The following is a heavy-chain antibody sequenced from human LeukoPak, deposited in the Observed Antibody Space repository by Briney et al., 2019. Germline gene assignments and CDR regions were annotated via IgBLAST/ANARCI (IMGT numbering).Heavy chain of an antibody. V-gene: IGHV1-2*02. D-gene: IGHD3-16*02. CDR3: ARDTKDYDYVWGSYRFSMRFDP. CDR2: INPNSGGT. CDR1: GYTFTGYY. Sequence: ASVKVSCKASGYTFTGYYMHWVRQAPGQGLEWMGWINPNSGGTNYAQKLQGRVTMTTDTSTSTAYMELRSLRSDDTAVYYCARDTKDYDYVWGSYRFSMRFDPWGQGTLVTVSS. J-gene: IGHJ5*02.